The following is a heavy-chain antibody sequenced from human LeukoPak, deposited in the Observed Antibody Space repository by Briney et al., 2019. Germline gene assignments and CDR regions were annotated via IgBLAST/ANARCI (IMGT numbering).Heavy chain of an antibody. CDR1: GFTFSSYW. D-gene: IGHD3-10*01. CDR2: IKQDGSEK. CDR3: ARYALWFGPHNWFDP. J-gene: IGHJ5*02. Sequence: PGGSLRLSCAASGFTFSSYWMSWVRQAPGKGLEWVANIKQDGSEKYYVDSVKGRFTVSRDNAKNSLYLQMNSLRAEDTAVYYCARYALWFGPHNWFDPWGQGTLVTVSS. V-gene: IGHV3-7*03.